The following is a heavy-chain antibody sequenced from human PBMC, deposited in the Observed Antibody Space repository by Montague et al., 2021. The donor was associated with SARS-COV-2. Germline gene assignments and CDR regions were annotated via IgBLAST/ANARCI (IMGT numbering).Heavy chain of an antibody. V-gene: IGHV3-33*06. J-gene: IGHJ6*02. CDR1: GFSFSSYG. CDR3: AKDHQNYYDSGSYYNYYYNGMDV. D-gene: IGHD3-10*01. CDR2: TWYDGSNK. Sequence: SLRLSCAASGFSFSSYGMHWVRQAPGKGLEWVAATWYDGSNKYXXXSXXXRFXISRDNSKNTLSLQMNSLRAEDTAVYYCAKDHQNYYDSGSYYNYYYNGMDVWGQGTTVTVSS.